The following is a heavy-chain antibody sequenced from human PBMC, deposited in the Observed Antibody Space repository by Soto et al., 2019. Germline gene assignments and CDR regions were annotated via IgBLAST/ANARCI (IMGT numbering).Heavy chain of an antibody. CDR1: GFTFSSYE. Sequence: HPGGSLRLSCSASGFTFSSYEMNWVRQAPEKGLEWVSYISDSGRTVYYADSVKGRFTVSRDDAQNSVYLQMDSLRAEDTAVYYCARDLLHYDFWSGYSAYFYYGMDVWGPGTTVTVSS. CDR3: ARDLLHYDFWSGYSAYFYYGMDV. V-gene: IGHV3-48*03. CDR2: ISDSGRTV. J-gene: IGHJ6*02. D-gene: IGHD3-3*01.